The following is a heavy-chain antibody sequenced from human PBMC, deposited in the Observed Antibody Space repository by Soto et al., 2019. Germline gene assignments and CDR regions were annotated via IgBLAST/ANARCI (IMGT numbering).Heavy chain of an antibody. CDR3: ARITIFGVVIPYNWFDP. J-gene: IGHJ5*02. Sequence: SETLSLTCAVYGGSFSGYYWSWIRQPTGKGLEWIGEINHSGSTNYNPSLKSRVTISVDTSKNQFSLKLSSVTAADTAVYHCARITIFGVVIPYNWFDPWGQGALVTVSS. D-gene: IGHD3-3*01. V-gene: IGHV4-34*01. CDR2: INHSGST. CDR1: GGSFSGYY.